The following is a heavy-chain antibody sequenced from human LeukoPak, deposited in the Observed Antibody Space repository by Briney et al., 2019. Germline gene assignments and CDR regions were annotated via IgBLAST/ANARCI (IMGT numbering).Heavy chain of an antibody. J-gene: IGHJ4*02. CDR3: ARVAVTSYFDY. CDR1: RYSISSGYY. D-gene: IGHD4-17*01. V-gene: IGHV4-38-2*02. CDR2: IYYSGST. Sequence: TSETLSLTCTVSRYSISSGYYWAWIRQPPGKGLEWIGSIYYSGSTYYNPSLKSRVTISVDTSKNQFSLKLSSVTAADTAVYYCARVAVTSYFDYWGQGTLVTVSS.